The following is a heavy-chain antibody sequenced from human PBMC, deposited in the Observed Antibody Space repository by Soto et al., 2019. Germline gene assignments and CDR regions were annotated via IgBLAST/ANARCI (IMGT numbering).Heavy chain of an antibody. D-gene: IGHD1-26*01. CDR1: GSTVTYRY. J-gene: IGHJ4*02. V-gene: IGHV1-45*01. CDR2: ITPFSGDV. Sequence: QMQLVQSGDEVKKTGSTVTVSCQALGSTVTYRYLHWLRQAPGQALEWMGWITPFSGDVHYAHKFQQRVTITTDRSIDTAYMRMGSLGSEDTAMYYCATGGAGSGPFTWELTLHWGQGSLVTVSS. CDR3: ATGGAGSGPFTWELTLH.